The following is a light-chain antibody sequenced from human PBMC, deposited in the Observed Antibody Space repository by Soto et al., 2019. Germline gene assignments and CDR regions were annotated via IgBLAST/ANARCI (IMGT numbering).Light chain of an antibody. CDR1: HSVSRTY. Sequence: EIVLTQSPGTLSLSPGERATLSCRASHSVSRTYLACYQQKPGXXPXLLIFGASDRATGTPDRFIGSGSGTDFTLTISRLEPEDYAVYDCQQFDDSVTFGQGTRLEIK. CDR3: QQFDDSVT. J-gene: IGKJ5*01. V-gene: IGKV3-20*01. CDR2: GAS.